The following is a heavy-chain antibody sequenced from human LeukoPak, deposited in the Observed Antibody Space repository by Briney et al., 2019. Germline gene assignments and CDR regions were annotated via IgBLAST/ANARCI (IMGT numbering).Heavy chain of an antibody. Sequence: GASVKVSCKASGYTFTSYDINWVRQATGQGLEWMGWMNPNSGNTGYAQKFQGRVTMTRNTSISTAYMELSSLRSEDTAVYYCARGAGTYYDSSGYYHHDYWGQGTLVTVSS. CDR2: MNPNSGNT. CDR1: GYTFTSYD. D-gene: IGHD3-22*01. CDR3: ARGAGTYYDSSGYYHHDY. V-gene: IGHV1-8*01. J-gene: IGHJ4*02.